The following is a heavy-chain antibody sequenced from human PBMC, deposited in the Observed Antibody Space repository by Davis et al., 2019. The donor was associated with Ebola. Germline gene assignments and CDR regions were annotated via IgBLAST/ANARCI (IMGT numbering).Heavy chain of an antibody. CDR3: VREVATYYYYYGMDV. D-gene: IGHD5-12*01. CDR2: ISGSGGST. CDR1: GFTFSSYS. J-gene: IGHJ6*02. Sequence: PGGSLRLSCAASGFTFSSYSMNWVRQAPGKGLEWVSAISGSGGSTYYADSVKGRFTISRDNSKNTLYLQMNSLRAEDTAVYYCVREVATYYYYYGMDVWGQGTTVTVSS. V-gene: IGHV3-23*01.